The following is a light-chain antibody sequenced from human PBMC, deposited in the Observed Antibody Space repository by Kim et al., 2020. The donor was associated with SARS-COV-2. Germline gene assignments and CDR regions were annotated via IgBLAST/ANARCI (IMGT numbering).Light chain of an antibody. CDR1: QIISSSY. V-gene: IGKV3-20*01. CDR3: QQYGSSPPT. Sequence: EIVLTQSPGTLSLSPGERATLSCRASQIISSSYLAWYQQKPGQAPKVLIYGASRRATGIPDRFSGSGSGTDFTLTISRLEPEDFAVYYCQQYGSSPPTFGQGTKVEI. J-gene: IGKJ1*01. CDR2: GAS.